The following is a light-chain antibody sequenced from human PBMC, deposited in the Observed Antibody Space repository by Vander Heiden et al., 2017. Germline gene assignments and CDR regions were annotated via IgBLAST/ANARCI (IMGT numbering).Light chain of an antibody. V-gene: IGLV2-11*01. J-gene: IGLJ3*02. CDR1: SSDVGGYNY. CDR2: DVN. CDR3: CSYAGTYIMV. Sequence: QSALTQPRSVSGSPGHSVTISCTGSSSDVGGYNYVSWYQQYPGQGPKLIIFDVNRRPSGVPDRFSGSKSGTTASLTISGLQTEDEADYYCCSYAGTYIMVFGGGTKVTVL.